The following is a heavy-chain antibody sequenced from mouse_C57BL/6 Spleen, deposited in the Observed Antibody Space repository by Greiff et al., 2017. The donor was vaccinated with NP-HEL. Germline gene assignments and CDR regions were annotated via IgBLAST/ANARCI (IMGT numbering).Heavy chain of an antibody. Sequence: EVQLQQSGAELVRPGASVKLSCTASGFNIKDDYMHWVKQRPEQGLEWIGWIDPENGDTEYASKFQGKATITADTSSNTAYLQLSSLTSEDTAVYYCTTGAYYSAMDYWGQGTSVTVSS. CDR1: GFNIKDDY. CDR2: IDPENGDT. CDR3: TTGAYYSAMDY. D-gene: IGHD2-12*01. J-gene: IGHJ4*01. V-gene: IGHV14-4*01.